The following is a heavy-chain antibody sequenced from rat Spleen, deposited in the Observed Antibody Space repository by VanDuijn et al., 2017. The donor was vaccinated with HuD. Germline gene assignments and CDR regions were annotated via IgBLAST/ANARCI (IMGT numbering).Heavy chain of an antibody. D-gene: IGHD5-1*01. CDR1: GFTFSDYN. CDR3: ARERTWERYFDY. CDR2: IRHDSSST. J-gene: IGHJ2*01. Sequence: EVQLVESDGGLVQPGRSLKLSCAASGFTFSDYNMAWVRQAPTEGLEWVATIRHDSSSTHYAETVKDRFTISRDNAKNIVDMQLSSLRSEDTAMYFCARERTWERYFDYWGQGVMVTVSS. V-gene: IGHV5-43*01.